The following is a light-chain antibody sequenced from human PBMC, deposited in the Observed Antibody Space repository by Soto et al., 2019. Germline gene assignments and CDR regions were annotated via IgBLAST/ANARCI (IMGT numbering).Light chain of an antibody. CDR1: QSVSSN. J-gene: IGKJ1*01. CDR2: GAS. Sequence: IVMTQSPATLSVSPWERATLSCRASQSVSSNLAWYQQKPGQAPRLLIYGASTRATGIPARFSGSGSGTEFTLTISSLQSEEFAVYFCQQYNNWLWTFGQGTKVDIK. CDR3: QQYNNWLWT. V-gene: IGKV3-15*01.